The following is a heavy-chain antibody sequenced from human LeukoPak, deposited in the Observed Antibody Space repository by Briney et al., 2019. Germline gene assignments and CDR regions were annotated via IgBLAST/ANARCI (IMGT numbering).Heavy chain of an antibody. Sequence: SQTLSLTCTVSGGSISSGGYYWSWIRQHPGKGLEWIGYIYYSGSTYYNPSLKSRVTLSVDTSKNQFSLKLSSVTAADTAVYYCARSYCSGGSCYSKGYYYYGMDVWGQGTTVTVSS. J-gene: IGHJ6*02. V-gene: IGHV4-31*03. CDR2: IYYSGST. D-gene: IGHD2-15*01. CDR1: GGSISSGGYY. CDR3: ARSYCSGGSCYSKGYYYYGMDV.